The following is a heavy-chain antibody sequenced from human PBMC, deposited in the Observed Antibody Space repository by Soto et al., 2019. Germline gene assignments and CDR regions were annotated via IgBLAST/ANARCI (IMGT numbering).Heavy chain of an antibody. CDR3: ARDSRSEGAFDI. Sequence: GSLRLSCAASGFTFSSYSMNWVRQAPGKGLEWVSYISSSSSTIYYADSVKGRFTISRDNAKNSLYLQMNSLRAEDTAVYYCARDSRSEGAFDIWGQGTMVTVSS. CDR1: GFTFSSYS. CDR2: ISSSSSTI. V-gene: IGHV3-48*01. J-gene: IGHJ3*02.